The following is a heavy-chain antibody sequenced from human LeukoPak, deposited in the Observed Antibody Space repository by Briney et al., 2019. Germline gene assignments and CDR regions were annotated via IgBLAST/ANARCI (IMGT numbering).Heavy chain of an antibody. D-gene: IGHD5-12*01. Sequence: GASVKVSCKASGYTFTSYYIHWVRQAPGQGLEWMGIINPSGGSTSYAQKFQGRVTMTRDMSTSTVYMELSSLRSEDTAVYYCARYSGYEETIDYWGQGTLVTVSS. CDR3: ARYSGYEETIDY. J-gene: IGHJ4*02. V-gene: IGHV1-46*01. CDR1: GYTFTSYY. CDR2: INPSGGST.